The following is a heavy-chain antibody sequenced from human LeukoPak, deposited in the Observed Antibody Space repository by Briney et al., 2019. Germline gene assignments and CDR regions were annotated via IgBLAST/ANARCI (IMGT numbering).Heavy chain of an antibody. CDR3: ARDLSSSLSDAFDI. CDR1: GFTFSSYA. Sequence: GGSLRLSCAASGFTFSSYAMSWVRQAPGKGLEWVSAISGSGGSTYYADSVKGRFTISRDNSKNSLYLQMNSLRAEGTAVYYCARDLSSSLSDAFDIWGQGTMVTVSS. CDR2: ISGSGGST. J-gene: IGHJ3*02. D-gene: IGHD6-13*01. V-gene: IGHV3-23*01.